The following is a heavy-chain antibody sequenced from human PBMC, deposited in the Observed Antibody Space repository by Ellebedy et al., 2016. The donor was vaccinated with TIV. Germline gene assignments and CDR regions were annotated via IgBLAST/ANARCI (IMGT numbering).Heavy chain of an antibody. D-gene: IGHD6-13*01. CDR3: ARGGSSTWYAPGAY. V-gene: IGHV4-31*03. Sequence: SETLSLTCTVSGGSISSGGYYWSWIRQHPGKGLEWIGYIYYSGSTYYNPSLKSRVTISVDTSKNQFSLKLSSVTAADTAVYYCARGGSSTWYAPGAYWGQGTLVTVSS. CDR2: IYYSGST. CDR1: GGSISSGGYY. J-gene: IGHJ4*02.